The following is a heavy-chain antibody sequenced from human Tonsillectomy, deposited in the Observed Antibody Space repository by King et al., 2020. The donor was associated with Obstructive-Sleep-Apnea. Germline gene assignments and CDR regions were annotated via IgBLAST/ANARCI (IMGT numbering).Heavy chain of an antibody. CDR2: IHYSGGA. J-gene: IGHJ4*02. V-gene: IGHV4-59*11. Sequence: QLQESGPGLVKPSETLSLTCTVSGGSITSHHWSWIRQPPGKGLGWIGYIHYSGGADSSPSLKSRVSMSADTSKNHLALKLTSVPVADTAVYYCAREGGGGVDYWGQGILVTVSS. CDR1: GGSITSHH. CDR3: AREGGGGVDY. D-gene: IGHD3-16*01.